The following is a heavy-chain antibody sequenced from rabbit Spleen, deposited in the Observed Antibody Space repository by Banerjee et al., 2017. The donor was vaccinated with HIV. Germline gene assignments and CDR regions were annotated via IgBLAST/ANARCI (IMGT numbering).Heavy chain of an antibody. CDR2: IDPVFGST. Sequence: QQQLVEAGGGLVKPGASLTLTCKASGFSFNNNYYIIWVRQAPGKGLEWIGYIDPVFGSTYCANWVNGRFSISKENAQNTVFLQKTSLTAADTATYFCARDAGRGDYIDGVFNLWGPGTLVTVS. CDR1: GFSFNNNYY. J-gene: IGHJ4*01. D-gene: IGHD8-1*01. CDR3: ARDAGRGDYIDGVFNL. V-gene: IGHV1S43*01.